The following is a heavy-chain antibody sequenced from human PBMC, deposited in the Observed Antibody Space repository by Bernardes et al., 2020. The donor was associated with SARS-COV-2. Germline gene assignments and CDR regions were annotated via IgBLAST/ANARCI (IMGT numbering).Heavy chain of an antibody. CDR2: MNPNSGNR. CDR1: GYAFTSYD. Sequence: ASVKVSCKASGYAFTSYDINWVRQATGQGLEWMGWMNPNSGNRGFAQKFQGRVTMTRDTSISTAYMELSNLRSEDTAVYYCARGTEYRLEDLSTNAFDPWGEGTIVTDSS. CDR3: ARGTEYRLEDLSTNAFDP. D-gene: IGHD3-16*02. V-gene: IGHV1-8*01. J-gene: IGHJ3*01.